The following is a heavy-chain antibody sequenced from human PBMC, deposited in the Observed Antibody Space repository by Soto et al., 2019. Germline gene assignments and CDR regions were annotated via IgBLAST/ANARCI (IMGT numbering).Heavy chain of an antibody. J-gene: IGHJ4*02. CDR3: GKATAAGVIDY. CDR1: GFTFSSYA. V-gene: IGHV3-23*01. Sequence: AGGSLRPACAASGFTFSSYAMSWVRQPPGKGLEWVSAISGSGGSTYYADSVKGRFTISRHNSKNTLYLQMNSLRAEDTAVYYCGKATAAGVIDYWGQGTLVTVSS. CDR2: ISGSGGST. D-gene: IGHD6-13*01.